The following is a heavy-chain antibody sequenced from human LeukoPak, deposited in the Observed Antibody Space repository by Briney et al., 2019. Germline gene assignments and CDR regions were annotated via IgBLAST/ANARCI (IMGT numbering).Heavy chain of an antibody. J-gene: IGHJ6*02. CDR3: ARVPYSSSWSYYGMDV. CDR2: MHYSGST. Sequence: KSSETLSLTCSVSGGSITKNGYYWGWIRQSPETGLEWIGSMHYSGSTYYNPSLNSRVTISVDTSKDQFSLKLSSVTTADTAVYYCARVPYSSSWSYYGMDVWGQGTTVTVSS. V-gene: IGHV4-39*07. CDR1: GGSITKNGYY. D-gene: IGHD6-13*01.